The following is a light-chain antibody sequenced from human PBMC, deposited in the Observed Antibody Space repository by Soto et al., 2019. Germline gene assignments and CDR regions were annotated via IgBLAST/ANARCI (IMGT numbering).Light chain of an antibody. Sequence: QSALTQPASVSGSPGQSITISCTGTSSDIGDYNYVSWYQQYPGKVPKLVIYDVSHRPSGVPNRFSGSKSGNTASLTISGLQAEDEADYYCSSSTTTTSLVVFGGGTKLTVL. V-gene: IGLV2-14*01. CDR1: SSDIGDYNY. J-gene: IGLJ3*02. CDR3: SSSTTTTSLVV. CDR2: DVS.